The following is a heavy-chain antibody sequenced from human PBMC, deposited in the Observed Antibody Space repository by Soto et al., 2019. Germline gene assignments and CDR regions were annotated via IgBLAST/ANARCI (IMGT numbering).Heavy chain of an antibody. CDR3: AKGMSGSYSYNWFDP. D-gene: IGHD1-26*01. V-gene: IGHV3-23*01. Sequence: EVQLLESGGGLVQPGGSLRLSCAASRFTFSRYAMSWVRRAPGKGLEWVSAIGGSGDSTLYEDCVKGRFTISRDNSKNTLYLQMNTLTAEDTAVYYCAKGMSGSYSYNWFDPWGQGTLVTVSS. CDR2: IGGSGDST. J-gene: IGHJ5*02. CDR1: RFTFSRYA.